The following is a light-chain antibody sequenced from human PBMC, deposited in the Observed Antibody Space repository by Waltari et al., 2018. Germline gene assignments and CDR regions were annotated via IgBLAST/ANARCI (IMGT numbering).Light chain of an antibody. CDR2: EVT. Sequence: QSALTQPPSASGSPGQSVTISCTGASSDVGLYNYVSWYHHPPGKAPTRLIYEVTNRPSGVPDRFSGSKSGNTASLTVSGLLAEDEADYYCSSYAGSTYYVFGTGTKVAVL. CDR1: SSDVGLYNY. J-gene: IGLJ1*01. V-gene: IGLV2-8*01. CDR3: SSYAGSTYYV.